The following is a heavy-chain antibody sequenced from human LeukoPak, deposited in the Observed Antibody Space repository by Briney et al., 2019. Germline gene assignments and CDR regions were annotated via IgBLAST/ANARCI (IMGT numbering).Heavy chain of an antibody. V-gene: IGHV3-21*04. Sequence: GGSLRLSCAASGFTFSSYSMNWVRQAPGKGLEWVSSISSSSSYIYYAESVKGRFTISRDNSKNTQFLQMNSLRAEDTAMYYCARPTKGVTAIDYWGQGTLVTVSS. D-gene: IGHD2-21*02. CDR2: ISSSSSYI. CDR1: GFTFSSYS. J-gene: IGHJ4*02. CDR3: ARPTKGVTAIDY.